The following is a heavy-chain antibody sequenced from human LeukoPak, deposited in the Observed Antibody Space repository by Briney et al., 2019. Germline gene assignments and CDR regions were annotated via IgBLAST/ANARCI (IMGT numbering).Heavy chain of an antibody. J-gene: IGHJ4*02. Sequence: GESLKISCKGSGYSFAGYWIGWARQMPGKGLEWMGIIYPDVSETRYTPSFQGRVTISADKSITTAYLQWSSLQASDTAIYYCARSAVPYSSGWSSYYFDYWGLGTLVTVSS. V-gene: IGHV5-51*01. CDR2: IYPDVSET. D-gene: IGHD6-19*01. CDR3: ARSAVPYSSGWSSYYFDY. CDR1: GYSFAGYW.